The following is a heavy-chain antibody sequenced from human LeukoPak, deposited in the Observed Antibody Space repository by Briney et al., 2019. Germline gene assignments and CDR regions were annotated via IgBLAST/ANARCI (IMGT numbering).Heavy chain of an antibody. V-gene: IGHV1-8*01. CDR1: GYTFTSYD. CDR2: MNPNSGNT. D-gene: IGHD3-22*01. Sequence: ASVKVSCKASGYTFTSYDINWVRQATGQGLEWMGWMNPNSGNTGYAQKFQGRVTMTRNTSISTAYMELSRLRSDDTAVYYCARVPRDYDSSGYYPYDYWGQGTLVTVSS. J-gene: IGHJ4*02. CDR3: ARVPRDYDSSGYYPYDY.